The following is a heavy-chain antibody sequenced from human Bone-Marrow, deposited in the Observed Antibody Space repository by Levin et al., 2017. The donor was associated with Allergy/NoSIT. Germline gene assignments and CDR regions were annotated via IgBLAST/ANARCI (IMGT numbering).Heavy chain of an antibody. Sequence: GESLKISCAASGFTFSSYSMNWVRQAPGKGLEWVSSISSSSSYIYYADSVKGRFTISRDNAKNSLYLQMNSLRAEDTAVYYCASEPNIVVVVAATQDYYYYYMDVWGKGTTVTVSS. CDR3: ASEPNIVVVVAATQDYYYYYMDV. J-gene: IGHJ6*03. V-gene: IGHV3-21*01. D-gene: IGHD2-15*01. CDR2: ISSSSSYI. CDR1: GFTFSSYS.